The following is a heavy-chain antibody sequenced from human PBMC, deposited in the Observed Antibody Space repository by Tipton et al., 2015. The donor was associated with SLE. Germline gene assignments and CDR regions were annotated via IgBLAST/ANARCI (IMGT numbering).Heavy chain of an antibody. CDR3: ARSTGNPPPFDL. CDR1: GASISSSNYY. Sequence: TLSLTCTVSGASISSSNYYWGWIRQPPGRGLGWIGTIYNSGYTFYNPSLKSRVTISVDSSKNQLSLKLNSVTAADTAVYYCARSTGNPPPFDLWGQGTLVSVSS. J-gene: IGHJ4*02. CDR2: IYNSGYT. V-gene: IGHV4-39*07. D-gene: IGHD5/OR15-5a*01.